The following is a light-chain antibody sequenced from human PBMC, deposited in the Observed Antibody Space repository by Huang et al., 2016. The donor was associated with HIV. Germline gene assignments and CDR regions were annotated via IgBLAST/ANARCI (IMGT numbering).Light chain of an antibody. CDR2: GAS. CDR1: QSVSTN. CDR3: QQYYNWPPYT. V-gene: IGKV3-15*01. J-gene: IGKJ2*01. Sequence: EVVMTQSPATLSLSPGERATLSCRASQSVSTNLASYQQKPGQAPRLLIYGASNRATGIPGRFRGSGSGTEFTLTISSLQSEDVVVYYCQQYYNWPPYTFGQGTKLEIK.